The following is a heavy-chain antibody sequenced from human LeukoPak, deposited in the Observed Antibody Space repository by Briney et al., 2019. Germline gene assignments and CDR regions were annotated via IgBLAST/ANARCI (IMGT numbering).Heavy chain of an antibody. CDR1: GGSFSGYY. CDR2: INHSGST. J-gene: IGHJ5*02. Sequence: SETLSLTCAVYGGSFSGYYWSWIRQPPGKGLEWIGEINHSGSTNYNPSLKSRVTISVDTSKNQFSLKLSSVTAADTAVYYCASLGIAAAGRNWFDPWGQGTLVTVSS. CDR3: ASLGIAAAGRNWFDP. D-gene: IGHD6-13*01. V-gene: IGHV4-34*01.